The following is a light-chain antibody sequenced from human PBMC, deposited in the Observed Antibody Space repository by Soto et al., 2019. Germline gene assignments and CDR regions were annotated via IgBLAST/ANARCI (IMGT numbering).Light chain of an antibody. Sequence: QSALTQPPSASGSPGQSVTISCTGTNNDIGGYTYVSWYQPLPGKAPKLMIYEVNKRPSGVSNRFSGSKSGNTASLTISGLQAEDEGDYLCSSYVGDSAYAFGTGTKRTVL. J-gene: IGLJ1*01. V-gene: IGLV2-8*01. CDR1: NNDIGGYTY. CDR3: SSYVGDSAYA. CDR2: EVN.